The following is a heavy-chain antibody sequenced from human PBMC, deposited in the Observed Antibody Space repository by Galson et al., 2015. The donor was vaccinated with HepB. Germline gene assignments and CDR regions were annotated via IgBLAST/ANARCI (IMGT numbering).Heavy chain of an antibody. J-gene: IGHJ4*02. CDR2: IKQDGSEK. Sequence: SLRLSCAASGFTSSSYWMSWVRQAPGKGLEWVANIKQDGSEKYYVDSVKGRFTISRDNAKNSLYLQMNSLRAEDTAVYYCARDPSPDFWSGYYFDYWGQGTLVTVSS. CDR3: ARDPSPDFWSGYYFDY. V-gene: IGHV3-7*03. CDR1: GFTSSSYW. D-gene: IGHD3-3*01.